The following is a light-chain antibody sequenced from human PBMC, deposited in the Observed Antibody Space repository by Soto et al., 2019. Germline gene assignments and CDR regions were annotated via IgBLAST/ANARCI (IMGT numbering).Light chain of an antibody. CDR1: QGVSSS. V-gene: IGKV3-15*01. J-gene: IGKJ1*01. Sequence: EIVMTQSPATLSVSPGERATLSCRASQGVSSSLAWYQQTAGQAPRLLIYDVSTRATGIPARFSGSGSGTEFTLTISSLQSEDFAVYYCQQCIYWPRTFGQGTRVEI. CDR2: DVS. CDR3: QQCIYWPRT.